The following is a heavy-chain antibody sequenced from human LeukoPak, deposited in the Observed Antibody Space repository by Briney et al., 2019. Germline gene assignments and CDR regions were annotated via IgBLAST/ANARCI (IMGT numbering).Heavy chain of an antibody. Sequence: ASXKVSCKVSGYTLTELSMHWVRQAPGKGLEWMGGFDPEDGETIYAQKFQGRVTMTEDTSTDTAYMELSSLRSEDTAVYYCATVPRDPVLLWYWGQGTLVTVSS. CDR2: FDPEDGET. D-gene: IGHD2-21*01. CDR3: ATVPRDPVLLWY. V-gene: IGHV1-24*01. CDR1: GYTLTELS. J-gene: IGHJ4*02.